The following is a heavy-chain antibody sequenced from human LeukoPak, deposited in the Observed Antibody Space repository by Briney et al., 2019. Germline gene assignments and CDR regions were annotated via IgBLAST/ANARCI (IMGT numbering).Heavy chain of an antibody. J-gene: IGHJ4*02. CDR1: GFQFRTYA. Sequence: GGSLRLSCAASGFQFRTYAMHWVRQAPGKGLEWLAIISYDGSSEYYADSVKGRFTVSRDNSEDTLSLQMNSLRAEDTAVYFCARGYYLDLESFDYWGQGTLVTVSS. D-gene: IGHD3-10*01. CDR3: ARGYYLDLESFDY. V-gene: IGHV3-30*01. CDR2: ISYDGSSE.